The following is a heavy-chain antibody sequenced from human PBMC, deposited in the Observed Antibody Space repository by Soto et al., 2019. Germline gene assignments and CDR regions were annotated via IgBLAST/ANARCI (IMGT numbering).Heavy chain of an antibody. Sequence: QVQLQQWGAGLLKPSETLSLTCAVYGGSFSGYYWSWIRQPPGKGLEWIGEINHSGSTNYNPSLKSRVTISVDTSKNQFSLKLSSVTAADTAVYYCARGNRYSGYQKGNWFDPWGQGTLVTVSS. CDR3: ARGNRYSGYQKGNWFDP. CDR2: INHSGST. V-gene: IGHV4-34*01. CDR1: GGSFSGYY. D-gene: IGHD5-12*01. J-gene: IGHJ5*02.